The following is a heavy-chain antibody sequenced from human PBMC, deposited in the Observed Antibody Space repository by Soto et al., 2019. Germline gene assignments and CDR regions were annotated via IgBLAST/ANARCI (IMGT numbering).Heavy chain of an antibody. J-gene: IGHJ6*02. Sequence: GGSLRLSCSASGFTFSSYAMHWVRQAPGKGLEYVSAISSNGGSTYYADSVKGRFTISRDNSKNTLYLQMSSLRAEDTAVYYCVKGYSSSWYFQSSYYYYYGMDVWGQGTTVTVSS. D-gene: IGHD6-13*01. V-gene: IGHV3-64D*08. CDR3: VKGYSSSWYFQSSYYYYYGMDV. CDR2: ISSNGGST. CDR1: GFTFSSYA.